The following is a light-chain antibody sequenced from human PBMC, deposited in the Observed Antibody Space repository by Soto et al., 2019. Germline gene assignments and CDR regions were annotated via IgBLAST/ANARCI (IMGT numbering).Light chain of an antibody. CDR2: AAS. CDR1: QSISSSY. V-gene: IGKV3-20*01. CDR3: QQYGSSSYT. Sequence: EIVLTQSPGTLSLSPGERATLSCRASQSISSSYLAWYQQKPGQAPRLLIYAASSWATGIPDRFSGSGSGTDFTLTISRLVPEDFAGYYWQQYGSSSYTFGQGTQLEIK. J-gene: IGKJ2*01.